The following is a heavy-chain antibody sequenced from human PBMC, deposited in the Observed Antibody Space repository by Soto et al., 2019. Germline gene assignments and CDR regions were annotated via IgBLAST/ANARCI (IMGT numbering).Heavy chain of an antibody. CDR3: ARRLVVSGSPTWFDP. CDR1: GGSISRYY. J-gene: IGHJ5*02. D-gene: IGHD1-26*01. CDR2: VHYSGNT. Sequence: SETLSLTCTVSGGSISRYYWSWIRQPPGKGLEWIGHVHYSGNTVYNASLKSRVTISVETSKNQFSLRLTSVTAADTAVYYCARRLVVSGSPTWFDPWGQGFLVT. V-gene: IGHV4-59*08.